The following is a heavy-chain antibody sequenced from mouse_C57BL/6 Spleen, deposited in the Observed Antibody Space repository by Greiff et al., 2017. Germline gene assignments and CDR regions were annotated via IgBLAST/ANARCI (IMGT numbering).Heavy chain of an antibody. CDR2: IDPYDSYT. CDR3: ARRYACYEDYYSIDY. Sequence: QVQLQQPGAELVMPGASVKLSCKASGYTFTSYWMRWVKQRPGQGLEWIGEIDPYDSYTNYNPKFKGKSTLTVDKSSSTAYMQLSSLTFDDSAVYYSARRYACYEDYYSIDYWGQGTTLTVSS. CDR1: GYTFTSYW. J-gene: IGHJ4*01. V-gene: IGHV1-69*01. D-gene: IGHD2-12*01.